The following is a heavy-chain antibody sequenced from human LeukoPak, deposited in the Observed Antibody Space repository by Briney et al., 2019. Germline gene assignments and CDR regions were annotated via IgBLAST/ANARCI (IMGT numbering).Heavy chain of an antibody. Sequence: GGSLRLXCAASGFTFSSYAMSWVRQAPGKGLEWVSAISGSGGSTYYADSVKGRFTISRDNSKNTLYLQMNSLRAEDTAVYYCAKGDYYDSSGYLARIDAFDIWGQGTMVTVSS. CDR1: GFTFSSYA. D-gene: IGHD3-22*01. J-gene: IGHJ3*02. CDR2: ISGSGGST. CDR3: AKGDYYDSSGYLARIDAFDI. V-gene: IGHV3-23*01.